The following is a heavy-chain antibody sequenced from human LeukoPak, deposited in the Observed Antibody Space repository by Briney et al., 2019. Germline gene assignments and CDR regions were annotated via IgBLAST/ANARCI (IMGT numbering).Heavy chain of an antibody. J-gene: IGHJ4*02. CDR3: ALDIVVVVAATRQRDYYLDY. V-gene: IGHV1-18*01. D-gene: IGHD2-15*01. CDR2: ISAYNGNT. CDR1: GYTFTSYG. Sequence: ASVKVSCKASGYTFTSYGISWVRQAPGQGLEWMGWISAYNGNTNYAQKLQGRVTMTTDTSTSTAYMELRSLRSDDTAVYYCALDIVVVVAATRQRDYYLDYWGQGTLVTVSS.